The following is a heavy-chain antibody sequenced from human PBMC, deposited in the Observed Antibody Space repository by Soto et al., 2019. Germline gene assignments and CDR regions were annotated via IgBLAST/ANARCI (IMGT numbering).Heavy chain of an antibody. Sequence: GGSLRLSCAASGFTFSSYWMSWVRQAPGKGLEWVANIKQDGSEKYYVDSVKGRFTISRDNAKNSLYLQMNSLRAEDTAVYYCARDWGSDYIWGTLAAEVPHWGQGTLVTVSS. J-gene: IGHJ4*02. D-gene: IGHD3-16*01. V-gene: IGHV3-7*01. CDR3: ARDWGSDYIWGTLAAEVPH. CDR1: GFTFSSYW. CDR2: IKQDGSEK.